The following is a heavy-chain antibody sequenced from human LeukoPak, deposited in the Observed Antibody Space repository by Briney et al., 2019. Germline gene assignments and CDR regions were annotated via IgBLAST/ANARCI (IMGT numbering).Heavy chain of an antibody. V-gene: IGHV1-46*01. J-gene: IGHJ4*02. Sequence: GASVNVSCKASGYTFTGYYMHWVRQAPGQGLEWMGIINPSGGSTSYAQKFQGRVTMTRDMSTSTVYMKLSSLRSEDTAVYYCAKDAITSGSYPRFVDYWGQGTLVTVSS. CDR1: GYTFTGYY. D-gene: IGHD1-26*01. CDR3: AKDAITSGSYPRFVDY. CDR2: INPSGGST.